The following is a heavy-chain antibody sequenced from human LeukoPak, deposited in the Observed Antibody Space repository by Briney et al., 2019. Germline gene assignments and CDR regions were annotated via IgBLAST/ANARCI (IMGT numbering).Heavy chain of an antibody. CDR3: ARLPPAVRPYYYYGMDV. CDR1: GGSFSGYY. Sequence: SETLSLTCAVYGGSFSGYYWSWIRQPPGKGLEWIGEINHSGSTNYNPSLKSRVTISVDTSKNQFSLKLSSVTAADTAVYYCARLPPAVRPYYYYGMDVWGQGTTVTVSS. J-gene: IGHJ6*02. D-gene: IGHD6-6*01. V-gene: IGHV4-34*01. CDR2: INHSGST.